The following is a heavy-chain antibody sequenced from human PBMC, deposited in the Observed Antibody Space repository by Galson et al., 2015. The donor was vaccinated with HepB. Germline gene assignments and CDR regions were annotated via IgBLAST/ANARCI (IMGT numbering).Heavy chain of an antibody. D-gene: IGHD6-6*01. V-gene: IGHV1-69*13. CDR3: ATIIRSSPY. Sequence: SVKVSCKASGGIFSTHTFGWVRQAPGQGLEWMGGIIPTVGTVDYAQKFQGRLTITADESTNTASMELTSLRSEDTAIYYCATIIRSSPYWGQGTLVTVSS. CDR2: IIPTVGTV. CDR1: GGIFSTHT. J-gene: IGHJ4*02.